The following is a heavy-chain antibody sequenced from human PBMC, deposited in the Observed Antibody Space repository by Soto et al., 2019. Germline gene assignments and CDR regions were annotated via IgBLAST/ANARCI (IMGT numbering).Heavy chain of an antibody. CDR2: ISGTGGNT. J-gene: IGHJ4*02. D-gene: IGHD2-15*01. Sequence: GGSLRLSCAASGFIFSTYAMSWVRQAPGKGLEWVAMISGTGGNTYYADSVKDRFTISRDNSKKTLFLQIHSLRADDTAVYYCAKIVVGSPDYWGQGXLVTVYS. CDR3: AKIVVGSPDY. V-gene: IGHV3-23*01. CDR1: GFIFSTYA.